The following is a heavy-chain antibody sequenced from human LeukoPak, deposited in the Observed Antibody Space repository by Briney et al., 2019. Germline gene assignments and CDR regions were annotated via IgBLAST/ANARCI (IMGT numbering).Heavy chain of an antibody. CDR2: ISYDGSNK. V-gene: IGHV3-30-3*01. CDR1: GFTFSSYA. J-gene: IGHJ4*02. CDR3: ATYYSSSWYGVY. D-gene: IGHD6-13*01. Sequence: GSLRLSCAASGFTFSSYAMHWVRQAPGKGLEWVAVISYDGSNKYYADSVKGRFTISRDNSKNTLYLQMNSLRAEDTAVYYCATYYSSSWYGVYWGQGTLVTVSS.